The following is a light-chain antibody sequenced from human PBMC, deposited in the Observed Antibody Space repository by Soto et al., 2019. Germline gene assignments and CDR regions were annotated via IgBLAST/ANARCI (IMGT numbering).Light chain of an antibody. J-gene: IGKJ2*01. CDR1: QDISNY. Sequence: DIQMTQSPSSLSASAGDRVTITCQASQDISNYLNWYQQKPGKAPKLLICDASNLETGVPSRFSGSGSGTDFTFTISSLQPEDIATYYCQQYDNLPTFGQGTKLEIK. CDR2: DAS. CDR3: QQYDNLPT. V-gene: IGKV1-33*01.